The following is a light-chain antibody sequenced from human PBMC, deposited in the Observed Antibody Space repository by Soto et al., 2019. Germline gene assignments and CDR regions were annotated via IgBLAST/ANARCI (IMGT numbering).Light chain of an antibody. J-gene: IGKJ4*01. CDR2: GAS. V-gene: IGKV3-15*01. Sequence: EIVMTQSPATLSASPGETATLSCRANQSISSYLAWYQHKPGQAPSLLIYGASTRATGVPARFSGSGSGTEFTRTISSLQSEAFAVYYCQQYNDWPPWLTFGGGTKVEIK. CDR3: QQYNDWPPWLT. CDR1: QSISSY.